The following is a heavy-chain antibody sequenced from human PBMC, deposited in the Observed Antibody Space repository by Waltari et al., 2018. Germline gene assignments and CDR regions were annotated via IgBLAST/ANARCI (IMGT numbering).Heavy chain of an antibody. CDR2: IYHSGST. CDR3: ARRLVRGVIHHYYGMDV. Sequence: QVQLQESGPGLVKPSGTLSLTSAVSGGSISSSNWWCWVRQPPGKGLEWIGEIYHSGSTNYNPSLKSRVTISVDKSKNQFSLKLSSVTAADTAVYYCARRLVRGVIHHYYGMDVWGQGTTVTVSS. CDR1: GGSISSSNW. V-gene: IGHV4-4*02. J-gene: IGHJ6*02. D-gene: IGHD3-10*01.